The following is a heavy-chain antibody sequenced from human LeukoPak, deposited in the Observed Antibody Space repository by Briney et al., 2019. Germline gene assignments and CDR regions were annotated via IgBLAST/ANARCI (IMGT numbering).Heavy chain of an antibody. J-gene: IGHJ4*02. CDR3: ARTAGSYYFDY. CDR2: INPNSGGT. V-gene: IGHV1-2*02. D-gene: IGHD1-26*01. CDR1: EYTFTGYY. Sequence: ASVKVSCKASEYTFTGYYMHRVRQAPGQGLEWMGWINPNSGGTNYAQKFQGRVTMTGDTSISTAYMELSRLRSDDTAVYYCARTAGSYYFDYWGQGTLVTVSS.